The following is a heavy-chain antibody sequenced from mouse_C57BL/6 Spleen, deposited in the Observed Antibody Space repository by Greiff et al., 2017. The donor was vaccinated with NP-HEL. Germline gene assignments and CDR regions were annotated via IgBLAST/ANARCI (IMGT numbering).Heavy chain of an antibody. V-gene: IGHV1-82*01. Sequence: VQLQQSGPELVKPGASVKISCKASGYAFSSSWMNWVKQRPGKGLEWIGRIYPGDGDTNYNGKFKGKATLTADKSSSTAYMQLSSLTSADAAVYFGAKGDWDWYFDVGGTGTTVTVSS. J-gene: IGHJ1*03. CDR3: AKGDWDWYFDV. CDR1: GYAFSSSW. D-gene: IGHD4-1*01. CDR2: IYPGDGDT.